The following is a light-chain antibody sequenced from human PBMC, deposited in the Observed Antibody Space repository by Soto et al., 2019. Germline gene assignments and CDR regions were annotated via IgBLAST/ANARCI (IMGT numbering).Light chain of an antibody. CDR3: QQYGTSPQT. Sequence: EIVLTQSPGTLSLCPGERATLSCRASQSVSSSYLAWYQQKPGQAPRLLIYGASTRASGVPDRFSGSGSGTEFTLTISRLEPEDFAVYYCQQYGTSPQTFGQGTKVDIK. J-gene: IGKJ1*01. CDR2: GAS. CDR1: QSVSSSY. V-gene: IGKV3-20*01.